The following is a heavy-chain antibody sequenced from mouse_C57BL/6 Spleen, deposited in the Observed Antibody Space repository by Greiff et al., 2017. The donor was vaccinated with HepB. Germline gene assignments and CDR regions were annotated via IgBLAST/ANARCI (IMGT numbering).Heavy chain of an antibody. J-gene: IGHJ3*01. CDR2: IDPSDSET. CDR3: AREDHGSSFAY. V-gene: IGHV1-52*01. Sequence: QVHVKQPGAELVRPGSSVKLSCKASGYTFTSYWMHWVKQRPIQGLEWIGNIDPSDSETHYNQKFKDKATLTVDKSSSTAYMQLSSLTSEDSAVYYCAREDHGSSFAYWGQGTLVTVSA. D-gene: IGHD1-1*01. CDR1: GYTFTSYW.